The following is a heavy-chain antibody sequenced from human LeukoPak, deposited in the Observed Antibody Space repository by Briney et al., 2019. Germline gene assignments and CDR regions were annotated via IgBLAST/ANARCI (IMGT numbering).Heavy chain of an antibody. V-gene: IGHV3-23*01. CDR2: ISGSGGST. CDR3: AKTPDYDSSGETLRRYYFDY. J-gene: IGHJ4*02. Sequence: PGGSLRLSCAASGFTFSSCAMSWVRQAPGKGLEWVSAISGSGGSTYSADSVKGRFTISRDNSKNTLYLQMNSLRAEDTAVYYCAKTPDYDSSGETLRRYYFDYWGQGTLVTVSS. CDR1: GFTFSSCA. D-gene: IGHD3-22*01.